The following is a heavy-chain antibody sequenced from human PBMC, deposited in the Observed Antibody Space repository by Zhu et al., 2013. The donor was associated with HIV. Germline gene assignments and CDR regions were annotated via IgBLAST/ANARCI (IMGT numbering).Heavy chain of an antibody. V-gene: IGHV1-18*04. J-gene: IGHJ1*01. CDR1: GYTFISSG. Sequence: QVQLVQSGAEVKKPGASVKVSCKTSGYTFISSGISWVRQAPGHGLEWMGWVSGYTGYTDIAQKFQGRLTMTTDSSTSTAYMELRSLKSADTAVYYCATSGHHCGGDCSAYFQHWGQGTVVTVSS. CDR2: VSGYTGYT. D-gene: IGHD2-21*02. CDR3: ATSGHHCGGDCSAYFQH.